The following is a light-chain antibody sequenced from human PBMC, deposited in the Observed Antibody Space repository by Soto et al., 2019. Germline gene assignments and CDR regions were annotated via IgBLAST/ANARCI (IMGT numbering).Light chain of an antibody. J-gene: IGKJ4*01. Sequence: IHMTHSKYCLSASVGGRVTITCRASQSISSYLNWYQQKPGKAPKFLIYDVSTLESGVPSRFSGSGSGTEFTLTISSLQPEDFATYYCQLYDIYPLTSGGGINVDI. V-gene: IGKV1-39*02. CDR3: QLYDIYPLT. CDR2: DVS. CDR1: QSISSY.